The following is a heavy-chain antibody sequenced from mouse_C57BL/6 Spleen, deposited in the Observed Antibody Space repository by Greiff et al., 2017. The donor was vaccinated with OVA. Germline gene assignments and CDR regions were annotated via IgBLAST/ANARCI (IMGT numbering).Heavy chain of an antibody. V-gene: IGHV1-50*01. D-gene: IGHD2-5*01. Sequence: QVQLQQPGAELVKPGASVKLSCKASGYTFTSYWMQWVKQRPGQGLEWIGEIDPSDSYTNYNQKFKGKATLTVDTSSSTAYMQLSSLTSEDSAVYYCARSAPTIVTKEGFAYWGQGTLVTVSA. CDR3: ARSAPTIVTKEGFAY. J-gene: IGHJ3*01. CDR1: GYTFTSYW. CDR2: IDPSDSYT.